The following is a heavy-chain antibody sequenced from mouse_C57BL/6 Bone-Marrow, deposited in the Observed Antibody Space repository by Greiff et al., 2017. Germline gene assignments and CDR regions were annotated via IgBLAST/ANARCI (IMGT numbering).Heavy chain of an antibody. D-gene: IGHD2-12*01. J-gene: IGHJ4*01. CDR2: INPNNGGT. Sequence: VQLKESGPELVKPGASVKIPCKASGYTFTDYNMDWVKQSHGKSLEWIGDINPNNGGTIYNQKFKGKATLTVDKSSSTAYMELRSLTSEDTAVYYCARFYDDAMDYWGQGTSVTVSS. CDR3: ARFYDDAMDY. V-gene: IGHV1-18*01. CDR1: GYTFTDYN.